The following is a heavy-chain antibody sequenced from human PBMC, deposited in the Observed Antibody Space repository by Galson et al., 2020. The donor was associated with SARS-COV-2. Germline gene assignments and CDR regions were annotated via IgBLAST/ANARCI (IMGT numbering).Heavy chain of an antibody. CDR2: VLDSGST. J-gene: IGHJ6*02. CDR3: ARGEYGSGSFRVYYYAMDV. V-gene: IGHV4-34*12. D-gene: IGHD3-10*01. CDR1: GGSLSGYY. Sequence: SQASETLSLTCGVFGGSLSGYYWSWISQPPGKGLEWIGEVLDSGSTNYKQSLKRPVTISTETSKNQLSLNLRYVTAADTAVYYCARGEYGSGSFRVYYYAMDVWGQGTTVTVSS.